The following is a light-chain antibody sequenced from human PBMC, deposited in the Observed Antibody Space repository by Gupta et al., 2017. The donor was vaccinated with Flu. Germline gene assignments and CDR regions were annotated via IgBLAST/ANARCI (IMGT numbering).Light chain of an antibody. CDR1: QSVSSD. J-gene: IGKJ4*01. CDR3: QQYNNWPPLT. CDR2: GAS. V-gene: IGKV3-15*01. Sequence: EIQMTQSPATLSVSPGERATLSCRASQSVSSDLAWYQQKPDQTPRLLIYGASARATGVPARFSGSGSGTEFTLTISSLQSEDFAVYYCQQYNNWPPLTFGGGTKVEIK.